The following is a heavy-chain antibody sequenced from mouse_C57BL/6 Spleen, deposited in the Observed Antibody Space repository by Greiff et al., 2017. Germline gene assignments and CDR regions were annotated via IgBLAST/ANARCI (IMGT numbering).Heavy chain of an antibody. CDR1: GFTFSSYA. Sequence: EVQLVESGGGLVKPGGSLKLSCAASGFTFSSYAMSWVRQTPEKRLEWVATISDGGSYTYYPDNVKGRFTISRDNAKNNLYLQMSHLKSEDTAMYYCARDHDYDNYFDYWGQGTTLTVSS. V-gene: IGHV5-4*01. CDR2: ISDGGSYT. J-gene: IGHJ2*01. D-gene: IGHD2-4*01. CDR3: ARDHDYDNYFDY.